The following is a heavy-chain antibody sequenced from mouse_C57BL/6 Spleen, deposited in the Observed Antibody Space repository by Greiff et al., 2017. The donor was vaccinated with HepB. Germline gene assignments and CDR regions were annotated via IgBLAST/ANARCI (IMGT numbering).Heavy chain of an antibody. J-gene: IGHJ3*01. Sequence: QVQLQQPGAELVKPGASVKMSCKASGYTFTSYWITWVKQRPGQGLEWIGDIYPGSGSTNYNEKFKSKATLTVDTSSSTAYMQLSSLTSEDSAVYYCARPRQLRLRSWFAYWGQGTLVTVSA. CDR3: ARPRQLRLRSWFAY. CDR2: IYPGSGST. V-gene: IGHV1-55*01. D-gene: IGHD3-2*02. CDR1: GYTFTSYW.